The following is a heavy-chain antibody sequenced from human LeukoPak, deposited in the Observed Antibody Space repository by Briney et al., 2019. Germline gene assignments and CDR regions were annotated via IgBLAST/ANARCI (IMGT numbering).Heavy chain of an antibody. CDR1: GGSISSSSYY. CDR2: IYYSGST. D-gene: IGHD6-19*01. J-gene: IGHJ4*02. Sequence: SETLSLTCTVSGGSISSSSYYWGWIRQPPGKGLEWIGSIYYSGSTYYNPSLKSRVTISVDTSKNQFSLKLSSVTAADTAVYYCARGGIAVAGNAGYFDYWGQGTLVTVSS. V-gene: IGHV4-39*01. CDR3: ARGGIAVAGNAGYFDY.